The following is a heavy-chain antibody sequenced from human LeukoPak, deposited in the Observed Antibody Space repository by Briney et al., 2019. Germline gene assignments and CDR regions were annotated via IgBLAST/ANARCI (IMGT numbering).Heavy chain of an antibody. V-gene: IGHV3-66*02. Sequence: GGSLRLSCAASGFTFSNYAVTWVRQAPGKGLEWVSVIYSGGSTYYADSVKGRFTISRDNSKNTLYLEMNSLRAEDTAMYFCTRADYYASGNNYMPFDYWGQGTLVTVSS. CDR1: GFTFSNYA. D-gene: IGHD3-10*01. CDR3: TRADYYASGNNYMPFDY. CDR2: IYSGGST. J-gene: IGHJ4*02.